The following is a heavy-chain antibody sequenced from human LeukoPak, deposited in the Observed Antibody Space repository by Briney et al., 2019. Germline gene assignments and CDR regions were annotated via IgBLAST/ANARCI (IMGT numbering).Heavy chain of an antibody. D-gene: IGHD3-10*01. V-gene: IGHV4-61*02. CDR2: IHTSGST. J-gene: IGHJ5*02. CDR3: ARGGYYGSGNDFRFDP. Sequence: TLSLTSTVSGGSISSGSYYWSWIRQPAGKGLEWIGRIHTSGSTNYNPSLKSRVTISVETSKNQFSLKLSSVTAADTAVYYCARGGYYGSGNDFRFDPWGQGTLVTVSS. CDR1: GGSISSGSYY.